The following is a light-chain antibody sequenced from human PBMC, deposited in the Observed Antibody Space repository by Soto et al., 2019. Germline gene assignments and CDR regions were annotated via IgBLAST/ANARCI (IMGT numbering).Light chain of an antibody. J-gene: IGKJ2*01. Sequence: EIVFTQSPGTLSLSPGERATLSCRASQSVSSSYLAWYQQKPGQAPRLLIYGASSRATCIPDRLSGSGSGTDVTLTISRLEPEDFVVYFYQHYGNSPPFTFGQGTKVEIK. CDR3: QHYGNSPPFT. CDR1: QSVSSSY. CDR2: GAS. V-gene: IGKV3-20*01.